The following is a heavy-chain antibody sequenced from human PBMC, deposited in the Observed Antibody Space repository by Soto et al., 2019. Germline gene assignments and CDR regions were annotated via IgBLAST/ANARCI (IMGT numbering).Heavy chain of an antibody. CDR2: IKSKIDGGTT. D-gene: IGHD3-9*01. CDR1: GFIFSTAW. J-gene: IGHJ2*01. CDR3: TTDSYFSTRLVRFDL. Sequence: PGGSLRLSCAASGFIFSTAWINWVRQSPGKGPEWVGRIKSKIDGGTTDFAASVKGRFGISGDKSQYTMFLKMNSLKSEDTAVYYCTTDSYFSTRLVRFDLWGRGTLVTVSS. V-gene: IGHV3-15*07.